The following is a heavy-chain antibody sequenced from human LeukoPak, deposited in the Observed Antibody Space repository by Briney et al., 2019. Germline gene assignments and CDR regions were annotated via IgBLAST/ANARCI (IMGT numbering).Heavy chain of an antibody. Sequence: PSETLSLTCAVYGGSVSGYYGSWIRQSPGKGLEWIGEINHSGSTQHDPSLKSRLTISVDTYKNQFSLKLSSVTAADTAVYYCARCHRRSYYCYYYMDVWGKGTTVTVSS. J-gene: IGHJ6*03. CDR3: ARCHRRSYYCYYYMDV. CDR1: GGSVSGYY. CDR2: INHSGST. V-gene: IGHV4-34*01.